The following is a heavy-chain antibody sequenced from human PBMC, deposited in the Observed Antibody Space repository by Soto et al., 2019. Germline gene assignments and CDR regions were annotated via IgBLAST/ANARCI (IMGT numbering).Heavy chain of an antibody. CDR3: ARLEYSGSHSYGMEV. CDR1: GFTFDDYG. V-gene: IGHV3-20*04. CDR2: INWNGGST. D-gene: IGHD1-26*01. J-gene: IGHJ6*02. Sequence: PGGSLRLSCAASGFTFDDYGMSWVLQAPGKGLEWVSGINWNGGSTGYADSVKGRFTISRDNAKNSLYLQMNSLRAEDTALYYCARLEYSGSHSYGMEVWGQGTRVTVPS.